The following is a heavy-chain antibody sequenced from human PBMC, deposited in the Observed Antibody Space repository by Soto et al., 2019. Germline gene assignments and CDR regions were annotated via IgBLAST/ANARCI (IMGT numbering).Heavy chain of an antibody. D-gene: IGHD6-13*01. CDR3: ARDGRQPGPGIAAAGPKGSFDY. Sequence: ASVKVSCKASGYTFTSYGISWVRQAPGQGLEWMGWISAYNGNTNYAQKLRGRVTMTTDTSTSTAYMELRSLRSDDTAVYYCARDGRQPGPGIAAAGPKGSFDYWGQGTLVTVSS. J-gene: IGHJ4*02. CDR2: ISAYNGNT. CDR1: GYTFTSYG. V-gene: IGHV1-18*01.